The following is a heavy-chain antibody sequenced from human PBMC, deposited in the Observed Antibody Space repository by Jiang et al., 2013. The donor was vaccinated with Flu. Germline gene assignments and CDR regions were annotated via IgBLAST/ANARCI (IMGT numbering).Heavy chain of an antibody. Sequence: KKPGASVKVSCKASGYTFTSYAMHWVRQAPGQRLEWMGWINAGNGNTKYSQKFQGRVTITRDTSASTAYMELSSLRSEDTAVYYCARAADALIGAFDIWGQGTMVTVSS. D-gene: IGHD3-22*01. CDR2: INAGNGNT. V-gene: IGHV1-3*01. CDR1: GYTFTSYA. J-gene: IGHJ3*02. CDR3: ARAADALIGAFDI.